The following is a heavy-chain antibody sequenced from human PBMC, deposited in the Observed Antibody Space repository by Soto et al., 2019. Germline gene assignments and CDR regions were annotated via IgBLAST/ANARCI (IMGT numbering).Heavy chain of an antibody. V-gene: IGHV3-7*01. Sequence: PGGSLRLSCAASGFTFSRSWMSWVRQAPGKGLEWVANIKEDGSEKYYVDSVKGRFTISRDNGKNSLYLQMNSLRAEDTAMYYCARDAQGYDSWGQGTLVTVSS. CDR1: GFTFSRSW. CDR3: ARDAQGYDS. CDR2: IKEDGSEK. D-gene: IGHD5-12*01. J-gene: IGHJ5*01.